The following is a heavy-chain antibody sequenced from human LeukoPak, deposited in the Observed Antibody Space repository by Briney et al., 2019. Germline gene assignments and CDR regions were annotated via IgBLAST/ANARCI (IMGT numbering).Heavy chain of an antibody. Sequence: GGSLRLSCAASGLTFSSYGMHWVRQAPGKGLEWVAVISYNGTHKFYADSVKGRFTISRDNSWNTLYLQINSLRAEDTAVYYCAKESREGYNYFSSFDYWGQGTLVTVSS. V-gene: IGHV3-30*18. CDR1: GLTFSSYG. D-gene: IGHD5-24*01. J-gene: IGHJ4*02. CDR2: ISYNGTHK. CDR3: AKESREGYNYFSSFDY.